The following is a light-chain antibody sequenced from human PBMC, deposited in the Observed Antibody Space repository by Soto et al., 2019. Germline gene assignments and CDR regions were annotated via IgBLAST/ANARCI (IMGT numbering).Light chain of an antibody. J-gene: IGKJ2*01. CDR2: AAS. CDR3: QQLNSYPHT. CDR1: QGISSY. Sequence: DIQLTQSPSFLSASVGDRVTITCRASQGISSYFAWYQQKPGQAPKLLIYAASTLQSWVPSRFSGSGSGTEFTLTISSLQPEDFATYYCQQLNSYPHTFGQGTKLEIK. V-gene: IGKV1-9*01.